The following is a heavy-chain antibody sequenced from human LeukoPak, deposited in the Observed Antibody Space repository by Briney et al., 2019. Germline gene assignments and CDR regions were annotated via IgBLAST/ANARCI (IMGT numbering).Heavy chain of an antibody. D-gene: IGHD3-22*01. CDR3: ARAYDSSGYIYDY. CDR2: IYYSGST. V-gene: IGHV4-61*05. CDR1: GDSVSSTSDN. J-gene: IGHJ4*02. Sequence: SETLSLTCSVSGDSVSSTSDNWGWIRQPPGKGLEWIGYIYYSGSTNYNPSLKSRVTISVDTSKNQFSLKLSSVTAADTAVYYCARAYDSSGYIYDYWGQGTLVTVSS.